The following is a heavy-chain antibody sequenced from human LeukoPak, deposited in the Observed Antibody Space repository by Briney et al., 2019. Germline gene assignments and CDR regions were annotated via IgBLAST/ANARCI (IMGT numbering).Heavy chain of an antibody. V-gene: IGHV4-34*01. CDR2: NNHSGST. J-gene: IGHJ4*02. D-gene: IGHD4-17*01. Sequence: SETLSLTCAVYGGSFSGYYCSWIRQPPGKGLEWVGENNHSGSTNYNQSLQSRVTISVDTSKNKSYLKLSSVTAADTAVYYCARELDYGDSGTIDYWGQGTLVTVSS. CDR1: GGSFSGYY. CDR3: ARELDYGDSGTIDY.